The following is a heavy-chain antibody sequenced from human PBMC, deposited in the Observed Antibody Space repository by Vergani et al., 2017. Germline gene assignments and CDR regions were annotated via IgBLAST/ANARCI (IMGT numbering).Heavy chain of an antibody. J-gene: IGHJ4*02. CDR3: AGDYLDFSGSGSPYYFDH. CDR1: GVFFSDYY. CDR2: IASSDTTV. D-gene: IGHD3-10*01. V-gene: IGHV3-11*04. Sequence: QVQLVESGGGLVKPGGSLRLSCTASGVFFSDYYMSWLRQAPGKGLECISYIASSDTTVYYADSVKGRFTISRDNAKNSLYLEMNSLRAEDTAVYYCAGDYLDFSGSGSPYYFDHWVQGTKVTVSS.